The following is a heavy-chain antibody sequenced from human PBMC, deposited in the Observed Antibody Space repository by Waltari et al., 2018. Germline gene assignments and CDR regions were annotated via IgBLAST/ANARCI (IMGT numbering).Heavy chain of an antibody. CDR3: ARGRLYCGGDCFDYWYFDL. D-gene: IGHD2-21*01. CDR1: GFTFSSYS. CDR2: ISSSSSYI. Sequence: EVQLVESGGGLVKPGGSLRLSCAASGFTFSSYSMNWVRQAPGKGLEWVSSISSSSSYIYYADSVKGRFTISRDNAKNSLYLQMNSLRAEDTAVYYCARGRLYCGGDCFDYWYFDLWGRGTLVTVSS. J-gene: IGHJ2*01. V-gene: IGHV3-21*01.